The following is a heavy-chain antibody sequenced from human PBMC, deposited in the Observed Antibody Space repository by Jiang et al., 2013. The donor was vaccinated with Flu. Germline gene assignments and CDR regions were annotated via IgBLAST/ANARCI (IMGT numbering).Heavy chain of an antibody. CDR2: ISATASST. Sequence: VQLLESGGGLVQPGGSLRLSCAASGFTFNTYAMTWVRQAPGKGLEWVSAISATASSTYFADSVKGRFVISRDNSRNTLFLQMNGLRAEDTALYYCAKGQTGILQERSFDCWGQGTLVTVS. D-gene: IGHD3-9*01. CDR1: GFTFNTYA. CDR3: AKGQTGILQERSFDC. J-gene: IGHJ4*01. V-gene: IGHV3-23*01.